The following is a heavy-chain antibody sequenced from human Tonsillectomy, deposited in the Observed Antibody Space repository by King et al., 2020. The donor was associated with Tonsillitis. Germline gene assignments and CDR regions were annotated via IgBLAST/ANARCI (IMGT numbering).Heavy chain of an antibody. CDR2: IWYDGSKK. D-gene: IGHD2-2*01. CDR1: GFTFSNYG. J-gene: IGHJ4*02. V-gene: IGHV3-33*08. Sequence: VQLVESGGGVVQPGRSLRLSCTASGFTFSNYGMHWVRQAPGKGLEWVGVIWYDGSKKYYADSVKGRFTISRDNSKNTLYLQMNSRRAEDTAVYYCASTVVVSAAADYWGQGTLVTVSS. CDR3: ASTVVVSAAADY.